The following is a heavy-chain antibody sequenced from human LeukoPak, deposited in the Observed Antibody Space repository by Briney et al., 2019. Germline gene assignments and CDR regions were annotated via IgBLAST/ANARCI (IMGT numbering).Heavy chain of an antibody. Sequence: SETLSLTCTVSNDSISSYYWSWIRQPAGKGLEWIGRIYTSGSINYNPSLKSRVTVSVDTSKKQFTLKLSSVTAADTAVYYCARGFNMVRGPYGWFDPWGQGALVTVSS. D-gene: IGHD3-10*01. CDR1: NDSISSYY. J-gene: IGHJ5*02. CDR2: IYTSGSI. CDR3: ARGFNMVRGPYGWFDP. V-gene: IGHV4-4*07.